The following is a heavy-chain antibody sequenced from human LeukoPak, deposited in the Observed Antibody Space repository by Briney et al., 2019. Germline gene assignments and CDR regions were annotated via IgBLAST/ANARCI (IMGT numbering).Heavy chain of an antibody. V-gene: IGHV1-46*01. CDR1: GYTFTTYG. D-gene: IGHD3-10*01. CDR2: INPSGGST. J-gene: IGHJ4*02. Sequence: ASVRVSCKASGYTFTTYGITWVRQAPGQGLEWMGIINPSGGSTSYAQKFQGRVTMTRDTSTSTVYMELSSLRSEDTAVYYCARDPRITMVRSPAPFDYWGQGTLVTVSS. CDR3: ARDPRITMVRSPAPFDY.